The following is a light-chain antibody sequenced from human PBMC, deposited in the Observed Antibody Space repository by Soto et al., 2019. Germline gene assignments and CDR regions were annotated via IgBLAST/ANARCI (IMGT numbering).Light chain of an antibody. Sequence: DIQMTQSPSSLSASVGDRVTITCRASQSISSYLNWYQQKPGKAPKLLIYAASSLQSGVPSRFSGSGSGTDFTITISSLQPEDFATYYCQQCYSSPPTFGGGTKVEIK. J-gene: IGKJ4*01. CDR1: QSISSY. V-gene: IGKV1-39*01. CDR3: QQCYSSPPT. CDR2: AAS.